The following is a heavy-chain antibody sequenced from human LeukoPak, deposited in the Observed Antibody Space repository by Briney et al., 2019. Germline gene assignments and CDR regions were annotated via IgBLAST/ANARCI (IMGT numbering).Heavy chain of an antibody. CDR1: GFTFSTDN. Sequence: GGSLRLSCAASGFTFSTDNINWVRQAPGKGLEWVSSISSSGNYIYYADSVKGRFTIARDNAKNSLYLQMNSLRAEDTDVYYCARDVGASAPDAFDIWGQGTMVTVSS. V-gene: IGHV3-21*01. CDR2: ISSSGNYI. J-gene: IGHJ3*02. CDR3: ARDVGASAPDAFDI. D-gene: IGHD1-26*01.